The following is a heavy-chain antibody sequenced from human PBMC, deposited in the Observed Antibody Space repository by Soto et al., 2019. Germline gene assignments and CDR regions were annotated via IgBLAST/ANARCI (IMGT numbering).Heavy chain of an antibody. Sequence: PSETLSLTCAVYGGSFSGYYWSWIRQPPGKGLEWIGEINHSGSTNYNPSLKSRVTISVDTSKNQFSLKLSSVTAADTAVYYCARGMGGYDYLIGNWFDPWGQGTLVTVSS. D-gene: IGHD5-12*01. CDR3: ARGMGGYDYLIGNWFDP. CDR2: INHSGST. CDR1: GGSFSGYY. J-gene: IGHJ5*02. V-gene: IGHV4-34*01.